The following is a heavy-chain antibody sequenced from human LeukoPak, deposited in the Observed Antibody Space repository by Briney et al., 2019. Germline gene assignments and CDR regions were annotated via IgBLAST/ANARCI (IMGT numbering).Heavy chain of an antibody. CDR3: AKGGDYGETPDWFDP. V-gene: IGHV3-23*01. CDR1: GFTFSSYA. D-gene: IGHD4-17*01. J-gene: IGHJ5*02. CDR2: ISGSGGST. Sequence: GGSLRLSCAASGFTFSSYAMSWVRQAPGKGLEWVSAISGSGGSTYYADSVKGRFTISRDNSKNTLYLQMNSLRAEDTAVYYCAKGGDYGETPDWFDPWGQGTLVTVSS.